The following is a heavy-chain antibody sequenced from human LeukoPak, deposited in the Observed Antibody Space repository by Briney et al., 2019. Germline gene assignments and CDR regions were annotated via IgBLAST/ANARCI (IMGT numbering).Heavy chain of an antibody. CDR1: GYSFTSYW. CDR2: IDPSDSYT. CDR3: ARLRAYCGGDCSPQAFDI. D-gene: IGHD2-21*02. V-gene: IGHV5-10-1*01. Sequence: GESLKISCKGSGYSFTSYWISWVRQMPGKGLEWMGRIDPSDSYTNYSPSFQGHVTISADKPISTAYLQWSSLKASDTAMYYCARLRAYCGGDCSPQAFDIWGQGTMVTVSS. J-gene: IGHJ3*02.